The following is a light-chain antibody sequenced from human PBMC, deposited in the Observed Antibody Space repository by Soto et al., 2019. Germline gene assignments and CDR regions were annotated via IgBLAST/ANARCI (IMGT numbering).Light chain of an antibody. V-gene: IGKV3-20*01. J-gene: IGKJ4*01. CDR3: QQYGSSAPT. CDR1: QTVVTN. CDR2: GVS. Sequence: EIVLTQSPGTLSLSPGERATLSCRASQTVVTNLYWYQQKPGQAPRLLIYGVSSRATDIPDRFSGSGSGTDFTLTISRLEPEDFAVYYCQQYGSSAPTFGGGTKVEIK.